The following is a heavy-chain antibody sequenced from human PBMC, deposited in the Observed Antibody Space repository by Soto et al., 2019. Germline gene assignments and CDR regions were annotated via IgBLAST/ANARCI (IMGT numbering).Heavy chain of an antibody. CDR3: LRGNSGYGNFDY. V-gene: IGHV3-74*01. CDR1: GFTFSRYW. D-gene: IGHD5-12*01. Sequence: GSLRLSCAASGFTFSRYWMHWVRQAPGKGLVWVSRIKGDGSETNYADSVKGRFTISRDNAKNTLYLQLNSLRAEDTAVYYCLRGNSGYGNFDYWGQGTRVTVSS. J-gene: IGHJ4*02. CDR2: IKGDGSET.